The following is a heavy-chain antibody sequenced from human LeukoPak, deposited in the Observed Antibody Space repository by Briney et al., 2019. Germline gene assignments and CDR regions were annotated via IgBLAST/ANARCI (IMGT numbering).Heavy chain of an antibody. D-gene: IGHD3-22*01. CDR1: GFTFSSYA. J-gene: IGHJ4*02. CDR3: ARGLYDSSGYYYFPHY. CDR2: ISYDGSNK. V-gene: IGHV3-30-3*01. Sequence: QPGGSLRLSCAASGFTFSSYAMHWVRQAPGKGLEWVAVISYDGSNKYYADSVKGRFTISRDNSKNTLYLQMNSLRAEDTAVYYCARGLYDSSGYYYFPHYWGQGTLVTVSS.